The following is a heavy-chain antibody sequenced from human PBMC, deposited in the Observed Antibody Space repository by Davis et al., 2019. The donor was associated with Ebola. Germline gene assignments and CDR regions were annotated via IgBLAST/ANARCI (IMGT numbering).Heavy chain of an antibody. CDR1: GFTFSGSA. CDR3: AKESYLVVSATLDY. V-gene: IGHV3-73*01. D-gene: IGHD2-15*01. Sequence: GESLKISCAASGFTFSGSAMHWVRQAPGKGLEWVGRIRSKANSYATAYAASVKGRFTISSDDSKNTAYLQMNSLRAEDTAVYYCAKESYLVVSATLDYWGQGTLVTVSS. CDR2: IRSKANSYAT. J-gene: IGHJ4*02.